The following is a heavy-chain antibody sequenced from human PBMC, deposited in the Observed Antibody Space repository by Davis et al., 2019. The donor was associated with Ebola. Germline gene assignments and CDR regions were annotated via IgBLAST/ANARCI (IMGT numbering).Heavy chain of an antibody. Sequence: GESLKISCAASGFTFSSYEMNWVRQAPGKGLEWVSSISSSSSYIYYADSVKGRFTISRDNAKNSLYLQMNSLRAEDTAVYYCAPKRDGWFDPWGQGTLVTVSS. CDR3: APKRDGWFDP. J-gene: IGHJ5*02. CDR1: GFTFSSYE. CDR2: ISSSSSYI. D-gene: IGHD5-24*01. V-gene: IGHV3-21*01.